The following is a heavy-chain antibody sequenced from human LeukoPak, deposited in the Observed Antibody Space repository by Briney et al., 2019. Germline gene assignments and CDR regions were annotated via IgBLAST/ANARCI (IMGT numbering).Heavy chain of an antibody. D-gene: IGHD6-6*01. CDR3: ARSLRGAAHHFDY. J-gene: IGHJ4*02. CDR1: GGSISSSSYH. V-gene: IGHV4-39*01. Sequence: PSETLSLTCTVSGGSISSSSYHWGWIRLPPGKGLEWIGNLYYSGSTYYNPSLKSRVTISVDTSKNQFSLILRSVTAADTAVYYCARSLRGAAHHFDYWGQGTLVTVSS. CDR2: LYYSGST.